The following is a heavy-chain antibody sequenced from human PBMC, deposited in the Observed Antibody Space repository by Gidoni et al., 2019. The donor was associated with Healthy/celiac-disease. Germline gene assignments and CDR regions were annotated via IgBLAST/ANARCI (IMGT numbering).Heavy chain of an antibody. V-gene: IGHV3-23*01. D-gene: IGHD3-22*01. J-gene: IGHJ4*02. Sequence: EVQLLESGGGLVQPGGSLSLSCAASGFTFSSYAMSWVRQAPGKGLEWVSAISGSGGSTYYADSVKGRFTISRDNSKNTLYLQMNSLRAEDTAVYYCAKDDVYDSSGYYYFFDYWGQGTLVTVSS. CDR2: ISGSGGST. CDR1: GFTFSSYA. CDR3: AKDDVYDSSGYYYFFDY.